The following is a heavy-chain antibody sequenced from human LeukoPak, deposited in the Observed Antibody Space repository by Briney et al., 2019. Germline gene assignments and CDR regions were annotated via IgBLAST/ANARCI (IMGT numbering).Heavy chain of an antibody. V-gene: IGHV3-23*01. J-gene: IGHJ4*02. CDR1: RFTFSTYG. D-gene: IGHD6-13*01. CDR2: ISGSGGST. CDR3: AKTRSWYYFDY. Sequence: PGGSLRLSCAASRFTFSTYGMSWVRQAPGKGLEWVSVISGSGGSTYYAESVKGRFTISRDKSKNTLYLQMNSLRAEDTAVYYCAKTRSWYYFDYWGQGTLVTVSS.